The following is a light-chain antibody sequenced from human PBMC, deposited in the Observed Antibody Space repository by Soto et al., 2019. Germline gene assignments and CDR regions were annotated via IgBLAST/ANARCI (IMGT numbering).Light chain of an antibody. V-gene: IGKV3D-7*01. CDR3: QQDYNLPP. CDR2: GAS. Sequence: PGDRVTLSCRAGQSVSSSYLTWYQQKPGQAPRLLIYGASSRATSIPARFSGSGSGTDFTLTISSLQPEDFAVYYCQQDYNLPPFGPGTKVDIK. CDR1: QSVSSSY. J-gene: IGKJ3*01.